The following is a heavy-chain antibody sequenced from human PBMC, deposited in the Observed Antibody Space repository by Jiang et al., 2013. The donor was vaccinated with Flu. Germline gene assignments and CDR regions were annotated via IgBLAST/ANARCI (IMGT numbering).Heavy chain of an antibody. CDR1: GDSMGYDY. Sequence: GSGLVKPSETLSLTCTVSGDSMGYDYWSWIRQSPGKGLEWIGYVYYSGTTAYNPSLKSRVTISIDTSKNNFSLKLISVTAADTAVYYCARLNSGGFDPWGQGTPVTVSS. CDR3: ARLNSGGFDP. D-gene: IGHD6-25*01. CDR2: VYYSGTT. V-gene: IGHV4-59*08. J-gene: IGHJ5*02.